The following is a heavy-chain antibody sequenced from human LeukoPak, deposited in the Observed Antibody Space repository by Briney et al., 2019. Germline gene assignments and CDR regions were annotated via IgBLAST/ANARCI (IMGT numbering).Heavy chain of an antibody. CDR1: GFTFTDYW. Sequence: GGSLRLSCAVSGFTFTDYWLNWVRQAPGKGLEWVASIRQDGGEKSYVDSVKGRFTISRDNTKSSLYLQINSLRAEDTAVYYCARDGTAAGLYFDLWGQGTLVTVSS. V-gene: IGHV3-7*01. J-gene: IGHJ4*01. CDR3: ARDGTAAGLYFDL. D-gene: IGHD6-13*01. CDR2: IRQDGGEK.